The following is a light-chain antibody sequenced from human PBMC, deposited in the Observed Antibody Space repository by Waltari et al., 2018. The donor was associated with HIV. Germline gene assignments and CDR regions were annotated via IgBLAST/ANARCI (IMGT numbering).Light chain of an antibody. CDR1: DY. J-gene: IGLJ2*01. V-gene: IGLV2-8*01. CDR2: EVN. CDR3: TSYAGINPVA. Sequence: DYVSWYQQHPGKAPKLLIYEVNKRPSGVPDRFSGSKSGNTASLTVSGLQAEDEAEYSCTSYAGINPVAFGGGTKLTVL.